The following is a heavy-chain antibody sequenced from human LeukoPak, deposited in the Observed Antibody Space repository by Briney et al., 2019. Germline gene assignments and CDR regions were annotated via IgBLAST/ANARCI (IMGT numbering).Heavy chain of an antibody. CDR1: RYTFTSYY. Sequence: ASVKVSCKASRYTFTSYYMHWVRQAPGQGLEWMGIINPSGGSTSYAQKFQGRVTMTRDTSTSTVYMELSSLRSEDTAVYYCARDGSSWYVDSPFDYWGQGTLVTVSS. D-gene: IGHD6-13*01. CDR3: ARDGSSWYVDSPFDY. J-gene: IGHJ4*02. V-gene: IGHV1-46*01. CDR2: INPSGGST.